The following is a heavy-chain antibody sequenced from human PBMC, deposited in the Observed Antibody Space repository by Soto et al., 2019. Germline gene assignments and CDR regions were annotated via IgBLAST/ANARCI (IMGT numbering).Heavy chain of an antibody. Sequence: SSVKVSCKASGGTFSSYAISWVRQAPGQGLEWMGGIIPIFGTANYAQKFQGRVTITADESTSTAYMELSSLRSEDTAVYYCARSDYDILPLHFDYWGQGTLVTVSS. CDR3: ARSDYDILPLHFDY. J-gene: IGHJ4*02. CDR2: IIPIFGTA. V-gene: IGHV1-69*13. D-gene: IGHD3-9*01. CDR1: GGTFSSYA.